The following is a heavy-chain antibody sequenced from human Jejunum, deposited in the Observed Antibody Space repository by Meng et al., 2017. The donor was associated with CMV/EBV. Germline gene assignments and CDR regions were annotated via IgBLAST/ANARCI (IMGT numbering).Heavy chain of an antibody. V-gene: IGHV1-18*01. CDR2: VNGDYAYP. Sequence: KAYGYTFSDYGIGWVRQAPGQGFEWLGRVNGDYAYPNDAQKFQGRITMTTDTSTSTAYMELRSLRYDDTAIYYCARDLFVQSLGMDYWGQGTLVTVSS. CDR3: ARDLFVQSLGMDY. CDR1: GYTFSDYG. D-gene: IGHD3-3*01. J-gene: IGHJ4*02.